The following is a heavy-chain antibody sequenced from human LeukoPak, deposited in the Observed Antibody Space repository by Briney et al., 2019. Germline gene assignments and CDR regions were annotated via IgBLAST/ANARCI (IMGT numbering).Heavy chain of an antibody. D-gene: IGHD3-22*01. Sequence: PGGSLRLSCAASGFTFSSYGMQWVRQAPGKGLEWLAVISYDGSNKYYADSVKGRFTISRDNSKNTLYLQMNSLRAEDTAVYYCAKNYDSSGYYWDYYYGMDVWGQGTTVTVSS. V-gene: IGHV3-30*18. CDR2: ISYDGSNK. J-gene: IGHJ6*02. CDR1: GFTFSSYG. CDR3: AKNYDSSGYYWDYYYGMDV.